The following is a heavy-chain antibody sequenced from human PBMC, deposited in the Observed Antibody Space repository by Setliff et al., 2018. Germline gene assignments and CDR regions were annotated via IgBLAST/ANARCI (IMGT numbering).Heavy chain of an antibody. V-gene: IGHV3-11*05. CDR1: GFIFSDYL. D-gene: IGHD6-6*01. CDR3: ARENGFATRPGYYYIDV. Sequence: KPGGSLRLSCRASGFIFSDYLMTWIRQAPGKGLEFISFISNRHDYANYAASVKGRFTISRDNANTYLQMSSLGPEDTAVYYCARENGFATRPGYYYIDVWGKGTTVTVSS. J-gene: IGHJ6*03. CDR2: ISNRHDYA.